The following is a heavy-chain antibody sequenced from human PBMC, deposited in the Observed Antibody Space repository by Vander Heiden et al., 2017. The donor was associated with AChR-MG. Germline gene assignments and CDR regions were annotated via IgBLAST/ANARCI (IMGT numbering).Heavy chain of an antibody. J-gene: IGHJ6*02. CDR3: ARHPLLLWCGESRGGEMDV. Sequence: QVQLQESGPGLVTPSETLSLTCTVSGGSISSYYWSWIRQPPGKGLEWIGYIYYSGSTNYNPSLKSRVTISVDTSKNQFSLKLSSVTAADTAVYYCARHPLLLWCGESRGGEMDVWGQGTTVTVSS. CDR2: IYYSGST. CDR1: GGSISSYY. V-gene: IGHV4-59*08. D-gene: IGHD3-10*01.